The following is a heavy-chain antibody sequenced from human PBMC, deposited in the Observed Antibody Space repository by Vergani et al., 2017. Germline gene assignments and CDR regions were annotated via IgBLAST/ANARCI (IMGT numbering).Heavy chain of an antibody. D-gene: IGHD1-26*01. J-gene: IGHJ4*02. CDR1: GYTFTGYY. Sequence: QVQLVQSGAEVKKPGASVKVSCKASGYTFTGYYMHWVRQAPGQGLEWMGRINPNSGGANYAQKFQGRVTMTRDTSISTAYMELGRLRSDDTAVYFCATVGGLTSGSYRFDYWGQGTLVTVSS. CDR2: INPNSGGA. CDR3: ATVGGLTSGSYRFDY. V-gene: IGHV1-2*06.